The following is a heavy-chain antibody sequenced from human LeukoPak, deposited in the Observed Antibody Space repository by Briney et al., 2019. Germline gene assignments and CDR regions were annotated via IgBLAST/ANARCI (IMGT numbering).Heavy chain of an antibody. CDR1: GFTFTNYA. J-gene: IGHJ4*02. Sequence: PGGSLRLSCAASGFTFTNYAMSWVRQAPGKGLEWVSSISSSSSYIYYADSVKGRFTISRDNAKNSLYLQMNSLRAEDTAVYYCARVSRWELAAVCDYWGQGTLVTVSS. CDR3: ARVSRWELAAVCDY. D-gene: IGHD1-26*01. V-gene: IGHV3-21*01. CDR2: ISSSSSYI.